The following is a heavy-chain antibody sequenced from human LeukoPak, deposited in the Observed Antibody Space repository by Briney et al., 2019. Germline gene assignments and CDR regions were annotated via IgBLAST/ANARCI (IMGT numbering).Heavy chain of an antibody. CDR1: GYTLTELS. V-gene: IGHV1-24*01. D-gene: IGHD3-10*01. CDR2: FDPEDGET. Sequence: GASVKVSCKVSGYTLTELSMHWVRQAPGKGLEWMGGFDPEDGETIYAQKFQGRVTMTEDTSTDTAYMELSSLRSEDTAVYYCAAGITMVRGVMPHFDYWGQGTLVTVS. J-gene: IGHJ4*02. CDR3: AAGITMVRGVMPHFDY.